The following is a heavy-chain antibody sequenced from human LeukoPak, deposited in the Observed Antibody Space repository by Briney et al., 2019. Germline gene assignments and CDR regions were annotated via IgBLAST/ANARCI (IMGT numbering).Heavy chain of an antibody. CDR3: ARGSGSGNYYYYFDY. J-gene: IGHJ4*02. Sequence: SETLSLTCTVSGGSITTYYWSWIRQPPGKGLECIGYIYYTGITNYNPSLKSRVTVSVDTSKNQFSLKLSSVTAADTAVYYCARGSGSGNYYYYFDYWGQGTLVTGSS. CDR1: GGSITTYY. D-gene: IGHD3-10*01. V-gene: IGHV4-59*01. CDR2: IYYTGIT.